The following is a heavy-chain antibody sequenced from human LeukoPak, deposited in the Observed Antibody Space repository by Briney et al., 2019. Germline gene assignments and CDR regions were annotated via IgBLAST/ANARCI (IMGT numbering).Heavy chain of an antibody. CDR2: ISTTSTYI. D-gene: IGHD2-2*01. Sequence: PGGSLRLSCAASGFSLSSYDMNWVSQAPGKGLEYVSSISTTSTYIYYRYSVKGRFTISRDNARNSLYLQMNGLRAEDTAVYYCARADCFSSTCYLRSSWFDPWGQGTLVTVSS. CDR1: GFSLSSYD. CDR3: ARADCFSSTCYLRSSWFDP. V-gene: IGHV3-21*01. J-gene: IGHJ5*02.